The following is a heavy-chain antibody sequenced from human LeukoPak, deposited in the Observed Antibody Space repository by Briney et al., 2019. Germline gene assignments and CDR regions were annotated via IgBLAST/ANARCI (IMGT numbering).Heavy chain of an antibody. V-gene: IGHV6-1*01. CDR2: TYYRSKWHN. CDR1: GDSGSISSAA. D-gene: IGHD3-16*01. J-gene: IGHJ4*02. CDR3: ARSISGLGD. Sequence: SQTDTLTFAFSGDSGSISSAAWNWIRQPPSRGLEWLGRTYYRSKWHNDYAVSVKGRITISADTSKNQFSLQLNSVTPEDTAVYYCARSISGLGDCGQGTLVTVSS.